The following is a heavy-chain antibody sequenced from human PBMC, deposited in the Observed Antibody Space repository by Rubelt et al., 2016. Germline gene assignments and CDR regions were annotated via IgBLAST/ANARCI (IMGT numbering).Heavy chain of an antibody. D-gene: IGHD3-10*01. CDR3: ARGRGRITMVRGASPFDY. CDR2: INHSGST. CDR1: GGSFSGYY. Sequence: QVQLQQWGAGLLKPSETLSLTCAVYGGSFSGYYWSWIRQPPGKGLEWIGEINHSGSTNYNPSLKSRVTISVDTSKNQFSLKLSSVTAADTAVYYCARGRGRITMVRGASPFDYWGQGTLVTVSS. J-gene: IGHJ4*02. V-gene: IGHV4-34*01.